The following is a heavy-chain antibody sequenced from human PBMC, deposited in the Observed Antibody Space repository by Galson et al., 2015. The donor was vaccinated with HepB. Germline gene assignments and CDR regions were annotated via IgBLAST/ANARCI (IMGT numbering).Heavy chain of an antibody. Sequence: VKVSCKASGYTFTGYYMHWVRQAPGQGLEWMGWINPNSGGTNYAQKFQGRVTMTRDTSISTAYMELSRLRSDDTAVYYCAYCSGGSCQGTRAFDIWGQGTMVTVSS. CDR1: GYTFTGYY. CDR3: AYCSGGSCQGTRAFDI. J-gene: IGHJ3*02. V-gene: IGHV1-2*02. CDR2: INPNSGGT. D-gene: IGHD2-15*01.